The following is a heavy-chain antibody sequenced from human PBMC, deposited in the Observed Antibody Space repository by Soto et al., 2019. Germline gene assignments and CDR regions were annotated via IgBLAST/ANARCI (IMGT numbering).Heavy chain of an antibody. CDR2: INHSGST. Sequence: SETLSLTCAVYGGSFSGYYWSWIRQPPGKGLELIGEINHSGSTNYNPSLKSRVTISVDTSKNQFSLKLNSVTAADTAVYYCARGPKGEVGGTWYYYAMDVWGQGTTVTVSS. D-gene: IGHD1-26*01. CDR3: ARGPKGEVGGTWYYYAMDV. J-gene: IGHJ6*02. CDR1: GGSFSGYY. V-gene: IGHV4-34*01.